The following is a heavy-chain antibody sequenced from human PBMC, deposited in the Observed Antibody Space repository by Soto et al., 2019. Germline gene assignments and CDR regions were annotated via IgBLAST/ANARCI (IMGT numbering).Heavy chain of an antibody. J-gene: IGHJ4*02. CDR3: AREFSSQLPLDY. Sequence: LRLSCSASGFTFSSHSMNWVRQAPGKGLEWVASIYRSSVFRFGPNEFYADSVRGRFIISRDNTKNLVFLQMDSLRVEDTAVYYCAREFSSQLPLDYWGQGTLVTVSS. V-gene: IGHV3-21*01. CDR1: GFTFSSHS. CDR2: IYRSSVFRFGPNE.